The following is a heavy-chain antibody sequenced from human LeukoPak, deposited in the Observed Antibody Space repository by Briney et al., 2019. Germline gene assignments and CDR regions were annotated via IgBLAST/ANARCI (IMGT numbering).Heavy chain of an antibody. V-gene: IGHV1-8*01. CDR2: MNPNSGNT. CDR1: GYTFTSYD. J-gene: IGHJ4*02. D-gene: IGHD3-10*01. CDR3: ARPSRYYGSGSLTGPDFDY. Sequence: ASVKVSCKASGYTFTSYDINWVRQATGQGLEWMGWMNPNSGNTGYAQKFQGRVTMTRNTSISTAYMELSSLRSEDTAVYYCARPSRYYGSGSLTGPDFDYWGQGTLVTVSS.